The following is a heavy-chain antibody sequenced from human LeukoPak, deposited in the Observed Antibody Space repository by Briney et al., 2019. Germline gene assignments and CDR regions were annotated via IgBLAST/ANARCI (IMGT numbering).Heavy chain of an antibody. CDR1: GGSMYSYY. V-gene: IGHV4-59*01. J-gene: IGHJ4*02. CDR3: ARGPDDFDY. Sequence: SETLSLTCTVSGGSMYSYYWSWIRQPPGKGLEWIGYIYYSGSTRYKPSLKSRVTISVDTSKNQFSLKLSSVTAADTAVYYCARGPDDFDYWGQGTLVTVSS. D-gene: IGHD5-24*01. CDR2: IYYSGST.